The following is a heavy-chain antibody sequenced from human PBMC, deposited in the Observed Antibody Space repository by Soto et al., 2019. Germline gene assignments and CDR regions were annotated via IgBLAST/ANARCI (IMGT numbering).Heavy chain of an antibody. V-gene: IGHV1-69*01. J-gene: IGHJ6*02. Sequence: QVQRVQSAAEVKKPGSSVKISCKASGDTFINYSFSWMRQAPGQGLEWMGGIVPMSGGPNSAEKFHDRLTITADQSTGTVTMQLSRLTSDDTAVYYCARVGIRLIPADLGGGYHFEGLDVWGQGTNVTVS. D-gene: IGHD2-2*01. CDR2: IVPMSGGP. CDR1: GDTFINYS. CDR3: ARVGIRLIPADLGGGYHFEGLDV.